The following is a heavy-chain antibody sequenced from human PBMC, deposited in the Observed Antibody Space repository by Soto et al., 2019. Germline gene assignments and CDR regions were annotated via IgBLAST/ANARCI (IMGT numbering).Heavy chain of an antibody. CDR3: ARAYYICGSYRVNRFDP. J-gene: IGHJ5*02. CDR1: GYTFTSYD. CDR2: MNPNSGST. Sequence: GASVKVSCKASGYTFTSYDINWVRQATGQGLEWMGWMNPNSGSTGYAQKFQGRVTMTRNTSISTAYMELSSLRSEDTAVYYCARAYYICGSYRVNRFDPWGEETLVTVSS. V-gene: IGHV1-8*01. D-gene: IGHD3-16*02.